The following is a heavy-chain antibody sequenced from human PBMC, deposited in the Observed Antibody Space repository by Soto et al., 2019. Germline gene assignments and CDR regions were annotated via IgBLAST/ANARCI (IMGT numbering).Heavy chain of an antibody. V-gene: IGHV1-18*04. CDR2: ISAYNGNT. D-gene: IGHD3-3*01. J-gene: IGHJ5*02. CDR1: GYTFTSYG. CDR3: AREVGGITIFGVVIEGSWFVP. Sequence: QVPLVQSGAEVKKPGASVKVSCKASGYTFTSYGISWVRQAPGQGLEWMGWISAYNGNTNYAQKLQGRVTMTTDTSTSTAYMELRSLRSDDTAVYYCAREVGGITIFGVVIEGSWFVPWGQGTLVTVSS.